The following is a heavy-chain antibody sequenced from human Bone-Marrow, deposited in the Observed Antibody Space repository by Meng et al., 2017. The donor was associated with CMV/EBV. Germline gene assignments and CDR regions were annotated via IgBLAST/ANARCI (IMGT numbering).Heavy chain of an antibody. CDR2: INQSGST. CDR1: GGSISSSSYY. Sequence: SETLSLTCTVSGGSISSSSYYWSWIRQPPGKGLEWIGEINQSGSTNYNPSLTSRVTKSVDTSKTPSALTLSSVTAADTAVYYCARDFWSGYYDYYYYGMDVWGQGTTVTVSS. D-gene: IGHD3-3*01. V-gene: IGHV4-39*06. J-gene: IGHJ6*02. CDR3: ARDFWSGYYDYYYYGMDV.